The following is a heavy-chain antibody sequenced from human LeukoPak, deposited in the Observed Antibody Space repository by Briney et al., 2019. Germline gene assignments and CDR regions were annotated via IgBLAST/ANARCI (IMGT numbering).Heavy chain of an antibody. Sequence: GASVKVSCKASGYTFTGYYMHWVRQAPGQGLEWMGWINPNSGGTNYAQKFQGRVTMTRDTSISTAYMELSRLRSDDTAVYYCARDSSGYFRGRSDPWGQGTLVTVSS. CDR1: GYTFTGYY. J-gene: IGHJ5*02. V-gene: IGHV1-2*02. CDR3: ARDSSGYFRGRSDP. CDR2: INPNSGGT. D-gene: IGHD3-22*01.